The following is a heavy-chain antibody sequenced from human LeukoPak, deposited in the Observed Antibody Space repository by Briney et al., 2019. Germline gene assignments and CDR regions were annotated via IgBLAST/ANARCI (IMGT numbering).Heavy chain of an antibody. J-gene: IGHJ6*03. D-gene: IGHD2-15*01. CDR2: INHSGST. Sequence: SETLSLTCAVYGGSFSGYYWSWIRQPPGKGLEWIGEINHSGSTNYNPSLKSRVTISVDTSKNQFSLKLSSATAADTAVYYCARGAVVAATRVYYYYMDVWGKGTTVTVSS. CDR1: GGSFSGYY. CDR3: ARGAVVAATRVYYYYMDV. V-gene: IGHV4-34*01.